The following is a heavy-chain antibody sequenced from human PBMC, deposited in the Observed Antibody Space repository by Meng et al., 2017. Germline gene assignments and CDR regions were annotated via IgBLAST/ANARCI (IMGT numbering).Heavy chain of an antibody. J-gene: IGHJ3*02. CDR1: GGSFSGYY. CDR2: INHSGST. CDR3: ARASGYYGSGSYYNDNDAFDI. V-gene: IGHV4-34*01. D-gene: IGHD3-10*01. Sequence: SETLSLTCAVYGGSFSGYYWSWIRQPPGKGLEWIGEINHSGSTNYNPSLKSRVTISVDTSKNQFSLKLSSVTAADKAVYYCARASGYYGSGSYYNDNDAFDICGQGIIV.